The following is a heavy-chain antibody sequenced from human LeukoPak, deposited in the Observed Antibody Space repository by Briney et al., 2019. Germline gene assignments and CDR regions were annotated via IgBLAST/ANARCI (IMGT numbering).Heavy chain of an antibody. V-gene: IGHV4-34*01. CDR3: ARDVNYYDSSGYPLP. CDR2: INHSGST. CDR1: GGSFSGYY. Sequence: PSETLSLTCAAYGGSFSGYYWSWIRQPPGKGLEWIGEINHSGSTNYNPSLKSRVTISVDTSKNQFSLKLSFVTAADTAVYYCARDVNYYDSSGYPLPWGQGTLVTVSS. D-gene: IGHD3-22*01. J-gene: IGHJ5*02.